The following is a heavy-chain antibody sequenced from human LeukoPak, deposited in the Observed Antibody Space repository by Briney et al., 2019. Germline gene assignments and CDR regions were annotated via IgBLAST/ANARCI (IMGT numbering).Heavy chain of an antibody. J-gene: IGHJ4*02. V-gene: IGHV3-48*04. CDR2: ISSSSSTI. D-gene: IGHD4-11*01. Sequence: GGSLRLSCAASGFTFSRYSMNWVRQAPGKGLEWVSYISSSSSTIYYADSVKGRFTISRDNAKNSLYLQMNSLRAEDTAVYYCARVYSNYALDYWGQGTLVTVSS. CDR1: GFTFSRYS. CDR3: ARVYSNYALDY.